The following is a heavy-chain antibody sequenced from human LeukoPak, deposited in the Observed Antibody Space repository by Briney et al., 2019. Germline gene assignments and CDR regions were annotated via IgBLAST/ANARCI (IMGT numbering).Heavy chain of an antibody. Sequence: GGSLRLSCAASGFTFDDYTMHWVRQAPGKGLEWVSLISWDGGSTYYADSVKGRFTISRDNSKNSLYLQMNSLRTEDTALYYCAKGRRDYVWGNYYYYYYGMDVWGQGTTVTVSS. V-gene: IGHV3-43*01. CDR1: GFTFDDYT. CDR3: AKGRRDYVWGNYYYYYYGMDV. CDR2: ISWDGGST. J-gene: IGHJ6*02. D-gene: IGHD3-16*01.